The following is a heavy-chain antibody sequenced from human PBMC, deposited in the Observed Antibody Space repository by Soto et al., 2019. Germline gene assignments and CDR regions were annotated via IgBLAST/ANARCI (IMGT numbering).Heavy chain of an antibody. D-gene: IGHD5-18*01. CDR1: GFTFSSYW. CDR3: VRVLKEGYSYGQE. J-gene: IGHJ4*02. V-gene: IGHV3-74*01. CDR2: IYSDGSTT. Sequence: EVQLVESGGGLVQPGGSLRLSCVASGFTFSSYWMLWVRQAPGKGLFWVSRIYSDGSTTTYADSVKGRFTISRDNAKHTLYLQMNSLTTEDTAVYYCVRVLKEGYSYGQEWGQGTLVTVSS.